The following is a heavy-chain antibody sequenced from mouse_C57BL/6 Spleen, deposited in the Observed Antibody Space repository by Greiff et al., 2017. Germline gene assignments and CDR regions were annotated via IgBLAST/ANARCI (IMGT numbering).Heavy chain of an antibody. CDR1: GFTFSDYG. Sequence: EVQRVESGGGLVKPGGSLKLSCAASGFTFSDYGMHWVRQAPEKGLEWVAYISSGSSTIYYADTVKGRFTIYRDNAKNTLFLQMTSLRSEDTAMYYCARNYGNLYWYFDVWGTGTTVTVSS. V-gene: IGHV5-17*01. J-gene: IGHJ1*03. CDR2: ISSGSSTI. D-gene: IGHD2-1*01. CDR3: ARNYGNLYWYFDV.